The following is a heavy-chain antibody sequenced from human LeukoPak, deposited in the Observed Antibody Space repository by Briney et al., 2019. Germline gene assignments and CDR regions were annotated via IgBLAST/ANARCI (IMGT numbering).Heavy chain of an antibody. J-gene: IGHJ5*02. CDR2: IYYSGST. Sequence: SETLSLTCTVSGGSINGYYCSWIRQPPGKGLEWIGCIYYSGSTDYNPSLKSRVTISVDTSKNQFSLRLNSVTAADTAVYYCARHGSNYGWFDPWGQGTLVTVSS. D-gene: IGHD4-11*01. CDR3: ARHGSNYGWFDP. CDR1: GGSINGYY. V-gene: IGHV4-59*08.